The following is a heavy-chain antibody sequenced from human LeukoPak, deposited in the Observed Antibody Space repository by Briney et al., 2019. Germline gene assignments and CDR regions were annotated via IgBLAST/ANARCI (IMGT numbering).Heavy chain of an antibody. D-gene: IGHD4-23*01. CDR2: IKEDGSEK. J-gene: IGHJ4*02. Sequence: GGSLRLSCAASGFTFSSYAMSWVRQAPGKGLEWVANIKEDGSEKYYVDSMKGRFTISRDNAKNSLYLQMSSLRVEDTAVYYCARDRTGGYFDYWGQGTLVTVSS. CDR1: GFTFSSYA. CDR3: ARDRTGGYFDY. V-gene: IGHV3-7*03.